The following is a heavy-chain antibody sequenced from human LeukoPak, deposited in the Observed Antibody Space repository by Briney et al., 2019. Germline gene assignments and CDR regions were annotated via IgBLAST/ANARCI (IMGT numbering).Heavy chain of an antibody. J-gene: IGHJ4*02. D-gene: IGHD4-17*01. Sequence: PGGSLRLSCAASGFTFSSYGMHWVRQAPGKGLEWVAGISYDGSNKYYADSVKGRFTISRDNSKNTLYLQMNSLRAEDTAVYYCAKLPSLTTVTPFDYWGQGTLVTVSS. CDR3: AKLPSLTTVTPFDY. V-gene: IGHV3-30*18. CDR1: GFTFSSYG. CDR2: ISYDGSNK.